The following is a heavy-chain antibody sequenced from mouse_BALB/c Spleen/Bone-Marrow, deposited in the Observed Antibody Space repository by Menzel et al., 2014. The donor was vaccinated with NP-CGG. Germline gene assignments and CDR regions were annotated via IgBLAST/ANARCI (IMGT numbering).Heavy chain of an antibody. J-gene: IGHJ1*01. D-gene: IGHD4-1*01. CDR1: GYTFTSYW. CDR3: ARDWDYWYFDV. V-gene: IGHV1-7*01. Sequence: QVQLQQSGAELAKPGASVKMSCKASGYTFTSYWMHWVKQRPGQGLEWIGYINPSTGYTEYNQKFKDKATLTADKSPSTAYMQLSSLTSEDSAVYYCARDWDYWYFDVWGAGTTVTVSS. CDR2: INPSTGYT.